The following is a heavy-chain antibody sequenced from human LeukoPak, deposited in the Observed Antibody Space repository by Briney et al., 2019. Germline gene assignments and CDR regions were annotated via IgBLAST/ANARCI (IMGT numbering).Heavy chain of an antibody. CDR3: ARGGMLRYFDWLTRTRDWFDP. CDR2: ISANNGNT. D-gene: IGHD3-9*01. CDR1: GYTFTSYG. Sequence: ASVKVSCKASGYTFTSYGISWVRQVPGQGLEWMGWISANNGNTNYAQKLQGRVTMTTDTSTSTAYMELRSLRSDDTAVYYCARGGMLRYFDWLTRTRDWFDPWGQGTLVTVSS. J-gene: IGHJ5*02. V-gene: IGHV1-18*01.